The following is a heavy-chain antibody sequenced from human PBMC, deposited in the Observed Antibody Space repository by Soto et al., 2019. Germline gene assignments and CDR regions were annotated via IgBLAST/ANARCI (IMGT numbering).Heavy chain of an antibody. CDR1: GFTFSSYW. J-gene: IGHJ3*02. V-gene: IGHV3-7*01. D-gene: IGHD3-22*01. CDR3: ASPLILYDSSGYYQQPHDAFDI. Sequence: GGSLRLSCAASGFTFSSYWMIWVRQAPGKGLEWVANIKQDGSEKYYVDSVKGRFTISRDNAKNSLYLQMNSLRAEDTAVYYCASPLILYDSSGYYQQPHDAFDIWGQGTMVTVSS. CDR2: IKQDGSEK.